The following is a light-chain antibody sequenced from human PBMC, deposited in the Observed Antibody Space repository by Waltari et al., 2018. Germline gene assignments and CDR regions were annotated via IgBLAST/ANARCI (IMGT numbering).Light chain of an antibody. Sequence: AIQMTQSPASLSASVGDRVTITCRASQGVGNNLAWYQQKPGKAPKLLIYTVSTLQTGVPSMFSGSGSGTAFTLTISSLHPEDFATYYCLQDHTYPHTFGQGTKLEIK. CDR1: QGVGNN. V-gene: IGKV1-6*01. J-gene: IGKJ2*01. CDR3: LQDHTYPHT. CDR2: TVS.